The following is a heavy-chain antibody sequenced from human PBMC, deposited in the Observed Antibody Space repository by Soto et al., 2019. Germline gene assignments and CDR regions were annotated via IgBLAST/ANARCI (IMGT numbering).Heavy chain of an antibody. J-gene: IGHJ2*01. Sequence: SETLSLTCTVSGDSISSYYWSWIRQPPGKGLEWIGYIYYSGSTNYNPSLKSRVTISVDTSKNQFSLKLSSVTAADTAVYYCARSNGDYGDYWGRGTLVTVSS. CDR3: ARSNGDYGDY. V-gene: IGHV4-59*01. D-gene: IGHD4-17*01. CDR1: GDSISSYY. CDR2: IYYSGST.